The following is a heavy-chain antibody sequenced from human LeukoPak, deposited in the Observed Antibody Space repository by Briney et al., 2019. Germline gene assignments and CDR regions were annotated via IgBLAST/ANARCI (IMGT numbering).Heavy chain of an antibody. J-gene: IGHJ4*02. V-gene: IGHV3-7*03. CDR1: GFTFSSYW. D-gene: IGHD3-22*01. CDR2: IKQDGSEK. Sequence: AGGSLRLSCAASGFTFSSYWMSWVRQAPGKGLEWVATIKQDGSEKYYADSVKGRFTNSRDNAKNSLYLPMNSPRTEDMACEYCTKFSHTHYDSRGYFDYWGQGTLVTVSS. CDR3: TKFSHTHYDSRGYFDY.